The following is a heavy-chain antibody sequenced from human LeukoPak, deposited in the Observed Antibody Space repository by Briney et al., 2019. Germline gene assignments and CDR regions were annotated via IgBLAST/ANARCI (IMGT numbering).Heavy chain of an antibody. V-gene: IGHV3-33*01. CDR2: IWYDGNNK. CDR1: GFTFSSYG. D-gene: IGHD2-2*01. CDR3: ARDSSTSLIFQDV. Sequence: GGSLRLSCAASGFTFSSYGMHWVRQAPGKGLEWVAVIWYDGNNKYYADSVKGRFTISRDNSKNTLFLQMNSLRAEDTAVYYCARDSSTSLIFQDVWGKGTTVIVSS. J-gene: IGHJ6*04.